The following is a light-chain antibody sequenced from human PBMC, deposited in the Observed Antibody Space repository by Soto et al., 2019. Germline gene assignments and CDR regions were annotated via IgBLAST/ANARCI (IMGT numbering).Light chain of an antibody. V-gene: IGLV2-14*01. Sequence: QSVLTQPASVSGSLGQSITISCTGTSSDVGAYNYVSWYQQHPGKAPKLMIYDVTNRPSGVSIRFSGSRSGNTASLTISGLQAEDEADYYCSSFTSSSNLYVFGTGTKVTVL. CDR2: DVT. J-gene: IGLJ1*01. CDR3: SSFTSSSNLYV. CDR1: SSDVGAYNY.